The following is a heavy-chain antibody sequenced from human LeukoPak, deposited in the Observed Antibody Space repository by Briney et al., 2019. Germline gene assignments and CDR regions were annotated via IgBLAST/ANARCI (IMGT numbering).Heavy chain of an antibody. CDR3: AKDYSSGWYGGGLDY. J-gene: IGHJ4*02. Sequence: GGSLRLSCAASAFTFSNYAMSWVRQAPGKGLEWVSGISWNSGSIGYADSVKGRFTISRDNAKNSLYLQMNSLRAEDMALYYCAKDYSSGWYGGGLDYWGQGTLVTVSS. CDR1: AFTFSNYA. CDR2: ISWNSGSI. D-gene: IGHD6-19*01. V-gene: IGHV3-9*03.